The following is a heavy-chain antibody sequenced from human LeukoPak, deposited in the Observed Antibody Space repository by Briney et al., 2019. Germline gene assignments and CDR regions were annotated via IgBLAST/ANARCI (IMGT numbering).Heavy chain of an antibody. V-gene: IGHV3-11*01. J-gene: IGHJ3*02. Sequence: GGSLRLSCAASGFTFSDYYMSWIRQAPGKGLEWASYISSSGSTIYYADSVKGRFTISRDNAKNSLYLQVSSLRAEDTAVYYCARRRAPGAFDIWGQGTMVTVSS. CDR2: ISSSGSTI. CDR3: ARRRAPGAFDI. CDR1: GFTFSDYY.